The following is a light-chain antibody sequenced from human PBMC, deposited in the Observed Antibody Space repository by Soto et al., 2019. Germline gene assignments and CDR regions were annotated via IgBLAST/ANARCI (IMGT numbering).Light chain of an antibody. CDR2: GAS. CDR3: QQYNNWRPQT. J-gene: IGKJ1*01. CDR1: QSVSSN. V-gene: IGKV3-15*01. Sequence: EIVMKQSPATLSVSPGERATLSCRASQSVSSNLAWYQQKPGQAPRLLIYGASTRATGIPARFSGSVSGTEFTLTISSLQSEDFAVYYCQQYNNWRPQTFGQGTTVEIK.